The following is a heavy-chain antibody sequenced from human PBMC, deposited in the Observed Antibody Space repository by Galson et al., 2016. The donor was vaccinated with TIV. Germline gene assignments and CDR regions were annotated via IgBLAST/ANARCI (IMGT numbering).Heavy chain of an antibody. Sequence: SLRLSCAASGFSFTSFSMTWVRQPPGKGLEWVSLISATGSHIYYAGSMRGRVTISRDNAKNSLYLQINSLRAEDTALYYCARRGNYLAYAFDIWGQGTVVTVSS. CDR3: ARRGNYLAYAFDI. V-gene: IGHV3-21*01. D-gene: IGHD4-11*01. J-gene: IGHJ3*02. CDR1: GFSFTSFS. CDR2: ISATGSHI.